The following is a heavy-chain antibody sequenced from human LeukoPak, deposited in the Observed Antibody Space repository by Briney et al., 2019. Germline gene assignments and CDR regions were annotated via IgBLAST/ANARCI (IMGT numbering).Heavy chain of an antibody. D-gene: IGHD3-10*01. CDR3: ARPYYYGSGSYWAY. Sequence: PSETPSLTCAVYGGSFSGYYWSWIRQPPGKGLEWIGEINHSGSTNYNPSLKSRVTISVDTSKNQFSLKLSSVTAADTAVYYCARPYYYGSGSYWAYWGQGTLVTVSS. CDR1: GGSFSGYY. CDR2: INHSGST. J-gene: IGHJ4*02. V-gene: IGHV4-34*01.